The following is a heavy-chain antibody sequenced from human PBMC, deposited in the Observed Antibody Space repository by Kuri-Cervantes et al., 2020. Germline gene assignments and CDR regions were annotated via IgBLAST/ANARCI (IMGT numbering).Heavy chain of an antibody. CDR3: AKDWSYDFWSGPAGP. V-gene: IGHV3-9*01. J-gene: IGHJ5*02. Sequence: SLKISCAVSGFTFSSYAMTWVRQAPGKGLEWVSGISWNSGSKGYADSVKGRFTISRDNAKNSLYLQMNSLRAEDTAFYYCAKDWSYDFWSGPAGPWGQGTLVTVSS. D-gene: IGHD3-3*01. CDR2: ISWNSGSK. CDR1: GFTFSSYA.